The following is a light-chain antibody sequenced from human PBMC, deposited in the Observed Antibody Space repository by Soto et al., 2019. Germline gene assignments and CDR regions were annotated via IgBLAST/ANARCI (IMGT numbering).Light chain of an antibody. Sequence: EIVMTQSPATLSVSPGERATLSCRASQSVSNNLAWYQKKPGQAPRLLIYGASTRAAGIPARFSGSGSGTDSPLTISSLQSEDFADYYCQQYNNWWTFGQGTRVEIK. V-gene: IGKV3-15*01. CDR3: QQYNNWWT. CDR2: GAS. J-gene: IGKJ1*01. CDR1: QSVSNN.